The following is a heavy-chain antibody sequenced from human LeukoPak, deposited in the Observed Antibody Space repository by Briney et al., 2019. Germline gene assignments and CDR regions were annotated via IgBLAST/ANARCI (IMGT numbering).Heavy chain of an antibody. CDR2: IYYSGST. D-gene: IGHD6-19*01. CDR1: GGSISSGGYS. J-gene: IGHJ3*02. V-gene: IGHV4-30-4*07. Sequence: SQTLSLTCAVSGGSISSGGYSWSWIRQPPGKGLEWIGYIYYSGSTYYNPSLKSRVTISVDTSKNQFSLKLSSVTAANTAVYYCARESSGWYLGAFDIWGQGTMVTVSS. CDR3: ARESSGWYLGAFDI.